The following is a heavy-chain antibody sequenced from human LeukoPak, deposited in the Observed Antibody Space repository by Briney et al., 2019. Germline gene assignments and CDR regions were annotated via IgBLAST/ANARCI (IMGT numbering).Heavy chain of an antibody. D-gene: IGHD3-10*01. CDR2: ISSSSSYI. CDR1: GFTFSSYA. CDR3: ARDRAYYYGSGSPAAGDAFNI. Sequence: VGSLRLSCAASGFTFSSYAMHWVRQAPGKGLEWVSSISSSSSYIYYADSVKGRFTISRDNAKNSLYLQMNSLRAEDTAVYYCARDRAYYYGSGSPAAGDAFNIWGQGTMVTVSS. J-gene: IGHJ3*02. V-gene: IGHV3-21*01.